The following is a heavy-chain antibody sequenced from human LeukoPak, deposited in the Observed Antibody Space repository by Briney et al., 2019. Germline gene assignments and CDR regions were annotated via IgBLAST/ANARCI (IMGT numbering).Heavy chain of an antibody. CDR2: IYPSGST. CDR3: ARDVLAAPGTFDY. CDR1: GGSISSYY. J-gene: IGHJ4*02. D-gene: IGHD6-13*01. Sequence: SETLSLTCTVSGGSISSYYWSWIRQPAGRGLEWIGRIYPSGSTNYNPSLKSRVTISLDTSKNQFSLKLSSVTAADTAVYYCARDVLAAPGTFDYWGQGALVTVSS. V-gene: IGHV4-4*07.